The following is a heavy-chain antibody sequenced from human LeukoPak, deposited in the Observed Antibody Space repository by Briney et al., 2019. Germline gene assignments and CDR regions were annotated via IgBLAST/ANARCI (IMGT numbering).Heavy chain of an antibody. D-gene: IGHD2-2*01. CDR2: MNPNSGNT. J-gene: IGHJ4*02. CDR1: GYTFTSYD. V-gene: IGHV1-8*01. Sequence: ASVKVSCKASGYTFTSYDINWVRQATGQGLEWMGGMNPNSGNTGYAQKLQGRVTMTRNTSISTAYMELSSLRSEATAVYYCARGRAVPAAMGYWGQGTLSPSPQ. CDR3: ARGRAVPAAMGY.